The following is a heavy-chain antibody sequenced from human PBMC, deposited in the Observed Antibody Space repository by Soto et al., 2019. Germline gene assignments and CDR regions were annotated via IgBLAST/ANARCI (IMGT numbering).Heavy chain of an antibody. D-gene: IGHD2-21*02. CDR1: GYTFTDYD. CDR3: EVTTGY. CDR2: MSPDSGNA. J-gene: IGHJ4*02. Sequence: QVQVVQSRAEVKKPGASVRVSCKTSGYTFTDYDINWVRQGTGQGLEWIGWMSPDSGNAGCAQQFQGRVTMTKNTSISTAYMELSSLRSEDTAVYYCEVTTGYWGQGTMVTVSS. V-gene: IGHV1-8*01.